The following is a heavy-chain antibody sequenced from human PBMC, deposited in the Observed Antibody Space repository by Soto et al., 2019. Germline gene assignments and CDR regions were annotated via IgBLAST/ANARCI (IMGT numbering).Heavy chain of an antibody. V-gene: IGHV3-30*03. CDR3: ARGDSSSWSAYYYYGMDV. D-gene: IGHD6-13*01. CDR1: GFTFSSYG. CDR2: ISYDGSNK. J-gene: IGHJ6*02. Sequence: QVQLVESGGGVVQPGRSLRLSCAASGFTFSSYGMHWVRQAPGKGLEWVAVISYDGSNKYYADSVKGRFTISRDNSKNTLYLQMNSLRAEDTAVYYCARGDSSSWSAYYYYGMDVWGQGTTVTVSS.